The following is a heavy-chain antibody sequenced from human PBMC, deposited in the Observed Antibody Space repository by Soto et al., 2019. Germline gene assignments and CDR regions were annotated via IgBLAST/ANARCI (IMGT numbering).Heavy chain of an antibody. Sequence: GGSLRLSCEASGFTFGTYNMNWVRQAPGRGLEWVSSISTSRAFIHYADSVKGRFTISRDNARSSLYLQMNSLRAEDTAVYYCARKHVDYYYMDVGGKGTTVTVSS. CDR3: ARKHVDYYYMDV. CDR1: GFTFGTYN. J-gene: IGHJ6*03. V-gene: IGHV3-21*01. CDR2: ISTSRAFI.